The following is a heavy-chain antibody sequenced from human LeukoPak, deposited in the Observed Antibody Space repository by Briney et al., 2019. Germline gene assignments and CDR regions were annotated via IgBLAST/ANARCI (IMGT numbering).Heavy chain of an antibody. Sequence: SETLSLTCAVYGGSFSGYYWSWIRQPPGKGLEWIGEINHSGSTNYNPSLKSRVTISVDTSKNQFSLKLSSVTAADTAVYYCARETDYGGNLWVQDYWGQGTLVTVSS. CDR2: INHSGST. CDR3: ARETDYGGNLWVQDY. D-gene: IGHD4-23*01. J-gene: IGHJ4*02. V-gene: IGHV4-34*01. CDR1: GGSFSGYY.